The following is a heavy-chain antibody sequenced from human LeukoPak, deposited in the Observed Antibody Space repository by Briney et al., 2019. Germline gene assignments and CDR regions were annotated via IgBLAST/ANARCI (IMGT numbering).Heavy chain of an antibody. CDR2: ISGGGGST. J-gene: IGHJ4*02. CDR3: AKDSAYSGGPFAGGFDH. V-gene: IGHV3-23*01. CDR1: GFTFSSYA. Sequence: GGSLRLSCAASGFTFSSYAMHWVRQAPGKGLEWVSIISGGGGSTSYADSVKGRFTISRDNSKNTLYLQMNSLRAEDTAVYYCAKDSAYSGGPFAGGFDHWGQGTLVTVSA. D-gene: IGHD5-18*01.